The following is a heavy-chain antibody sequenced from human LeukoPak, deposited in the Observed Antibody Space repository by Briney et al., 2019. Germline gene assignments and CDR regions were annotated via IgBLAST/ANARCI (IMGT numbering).Heavy chain of an antibody. V-gene: IGHV1-69*06. Sequence: ASVKVSCKASGGTFSSYAISWVRQAPGQGLGWMGGIIPIFGTANYAQKFQGRVTITADKSTSTAYMELSSLRSEDTAVYYCARKVPNDSSGYYYRGQFDPWGQGTLVTVSS. D-gene: IGHD3-22*01. CDR3: ARKVPNDSSGYYYRGQFDP. CDR2: IIPIFGTA. J-gene: IGHJ5*02. CDR1: GGTFSSYA.